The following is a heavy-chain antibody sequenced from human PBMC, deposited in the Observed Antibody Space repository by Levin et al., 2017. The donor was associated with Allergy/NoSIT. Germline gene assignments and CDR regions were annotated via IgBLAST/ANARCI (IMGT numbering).Heavy chain of an antibody. Sequence: GESLKISCAASGFTFSSYWMHWVRQAPGKGLVWVSRINSDGSSTSYADSVKGRFTISRDNAKNTLYLQMNSLRAEDTAVYYCARDRRWNYYYGMDVWGQGTTVTVSS. CDR2: INSDGSST. D-gene: IGHD2-15*01. V-gene: IGHV3-74*01. CDR3: ARDRRWNYYYGMDV. J-gene: IGHJ6*02. CDR1: GFTFSSYW.